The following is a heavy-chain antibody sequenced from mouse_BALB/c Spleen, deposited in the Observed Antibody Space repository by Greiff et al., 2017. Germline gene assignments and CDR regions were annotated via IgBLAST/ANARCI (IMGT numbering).Heavy chain of an antibody. D-gene: IGHD2-3*01. J-gene: IGHJ3*01. CDR2: IYPGDGDT. CDR1: GYAFSSSW. CDR3: ARDGYYPWFAY. Sequence: VQLVESGPELVKPGASVKISCKASGYAFSSSWMNWVKQRPGQGLEWIGRIYPGDGDTNYNGKFKGKATLTADKSSSTAYMQLSSLTSVDSAVYFCARDGYYPWFAYWGQGTLVTVSA. V-gene: IGHV1-82*01.